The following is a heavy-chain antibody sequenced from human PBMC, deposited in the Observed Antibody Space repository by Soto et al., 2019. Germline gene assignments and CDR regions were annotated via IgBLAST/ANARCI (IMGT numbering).Heavy chain of an antibody. Sequence: GSGEVYCKGSGCTFTRYGINWVRQAPGQGLEWMGWISAYNGNTNYAQKLQGRVTMTTDTSTSTAYMELRSLRSDDTAVSYCAREYYYGSGPCYWGQGTLVTVSS. V-gene: IGHV1-18*01. CDR1: GCTFTRYG. CDR3: AREYYYGSGPCY. D-gene: IGHD3-10*01. J-gene: IGHJ4*02. CDR2: ISAYNGNT.